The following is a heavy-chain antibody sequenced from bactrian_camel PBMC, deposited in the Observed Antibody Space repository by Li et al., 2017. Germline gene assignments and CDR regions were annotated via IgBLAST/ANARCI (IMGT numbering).Heavy chain of an antibody. CDR1: RSYTC. CDR2: IYTGGRIP. V-gene: IGHV3S54*01. J-gene: IGHJ7*01. Sequence: HVQLVESGGGSVQAGGSLTLSCAYSRSYTCMGWFRQAPGKERERVATIYTGGRIPGYADSVKGRFTISQHNAKNTLYLQMNSLKPEDTAMYYCAADSLTCDDIRTLRQHMDHWGKGTQVTVS.